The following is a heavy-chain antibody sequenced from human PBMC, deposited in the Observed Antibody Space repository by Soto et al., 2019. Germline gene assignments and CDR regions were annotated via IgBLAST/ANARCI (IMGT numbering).Heavy chain of an antibody. CDR1: EFTFSKFD. D-gene: IGHD6-25*01. J-gene: IGHJ4*02. CDR3: AREGSTLAAATTFDY. V-gene: IGHV3-30-3*01. CDR2: ISYDGNNK. Sequence: GGSLRLSCAASEFTFSKFDMHWVRQAPGKGLEWVAVISYDGNNKYYADSVKGRFSISRDNSKNTLSLQINSLRDEDTAVYFCAREGSTLAAATTFDYWGQGTQVTVSS.